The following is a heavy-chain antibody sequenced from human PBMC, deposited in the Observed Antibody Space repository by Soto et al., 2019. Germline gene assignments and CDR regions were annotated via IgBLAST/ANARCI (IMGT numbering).Heavy chain of an antibody. D-gene: IGHD6-13*01. CDR1: GFTFSSYS. CDR3: ARVGIAAAGTGYFDL. J-gene: IGHJ2*01. CDR2: ISSSSSYI. V-gene: IGHV3-21*01. Sequence: EVQLVESGGGLVKPGGSLRLSCAASGFTFSSYSMNWVRQAPGKGLEWVSSISSSSSYIYYADSVKGRFTISGDNAKNSLYLQMNSLRAEDTAVYYCARVGIAAAGTGYFDLWGRGTLVTVSS.